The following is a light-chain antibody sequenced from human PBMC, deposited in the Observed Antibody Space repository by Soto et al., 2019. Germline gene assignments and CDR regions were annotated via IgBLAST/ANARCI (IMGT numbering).Light chain of an antibody. CDR1: SSDFGGYNY. Sequence: QSALTQPRSVSGSPGQSVTMSCTGTSSDFGGYNYVSWYQQHPGKAPKLMIYDVSKRPSGVPDRFSGSKSGNTASLTISGLQAEDEADYYCCSYAGSYTLVFGGGTKVTVL. CDR2: DVS. CDR3: CSYAGSYTLV. J-gene: IGLJ2*01. V-gene: IGLV2-11*01.